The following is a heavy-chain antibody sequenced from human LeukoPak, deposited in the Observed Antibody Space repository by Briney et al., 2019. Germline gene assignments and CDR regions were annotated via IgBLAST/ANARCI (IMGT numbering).Heavy chain of an antibody. CDR1: GGTFSRYA. D-gene: IGHD3-22*01. CDR2: IIPIFGTA. Sequence: VASVKVSCKASGGTFSRYAISWVRQAPGQGLEWMGGIIPIFGTAKYAQKFQGRVTLTTDESTSTAYMELSSLRSEDTAGYYCVXDSSXYXSRXXXXXXXSXGQG. V-gene: IGHV1-69*05. CDR3: VXDSSXYXSRXXXXXXXS. J-gene: IGHJ4*02.